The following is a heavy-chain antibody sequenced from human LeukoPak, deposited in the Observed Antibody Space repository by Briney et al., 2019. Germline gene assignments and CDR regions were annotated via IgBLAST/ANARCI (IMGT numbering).Heavy chain of an antibody. CDR2: ISSNGGST. Sequence: GGSLRLSCAASGFTFSSYTMYWVRQAPGKGLEYVSAISSNGGSTCYANSVKGRFTISRDNSKNTLYLQMGSLRGEDMAVYYCAREVNWRFDYWGQGTLVTVSS. D-gene: IGHD1-1*01. J-gene: IGHJ4*02. CDR1: GFTFSSYT. CDR3: AREVNWRFDY. V-gene: IGHV3-64*01.